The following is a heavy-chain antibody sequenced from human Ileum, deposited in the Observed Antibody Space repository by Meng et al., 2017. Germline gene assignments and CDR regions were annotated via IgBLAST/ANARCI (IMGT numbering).Heavy chain of an antibody. Sequence: QTQVVVCGDEVKKPGASVKVSCTASGYPFTTNPFHWVRQAPGQRLEWVGDINAGNGKTRYSQKCQGRVTITRDTYANTVYMDLSSLTSEDTAVYFCCGGSCGGDCYIIDFWGQGTLVTVSS. CDR3: CGGSCGGDCYIIDF. CDR1: GYPFTTNP. CDR2: INAGNGKT. V-gene: IGHV1-3*01. J-gene: IGHJ1*01. D-gene: IGHD2-21*02.